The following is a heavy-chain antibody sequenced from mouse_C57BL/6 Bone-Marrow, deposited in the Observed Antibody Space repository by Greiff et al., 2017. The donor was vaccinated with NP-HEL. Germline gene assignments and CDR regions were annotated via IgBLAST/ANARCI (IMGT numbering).Heavy chain of an antibody. CDR1: GYTFTSYW. V-gene: IGHV1-64*01. CDR3: ARYYSNYWYFDV. J-gene: IGHJ1*03. D-gene: IGHD2-5*01. CDR2: IHPNSGST. Sequence: VQLQQPGAELVKPGASVKLSCKASGYTFTSYWMPWVKQRPGQGLEWIGMIHPNSGSTNYNEKFKSKATLTVDKSSSTAYMQLSSLTSEDSAVYYCARYYSNYWYFDVWGTGTTVTVSS.